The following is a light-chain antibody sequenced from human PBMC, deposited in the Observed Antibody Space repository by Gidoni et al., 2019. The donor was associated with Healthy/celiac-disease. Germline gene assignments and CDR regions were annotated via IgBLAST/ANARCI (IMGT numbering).Light chain of an antibody. Sequence: DIVLTQSPCTLSLSPGERATLSCRASQSVSSSYLAWYQQKPGQAPRLLIYGASSRATGIPDRFSGSGSGTDFTLTISRLEPEDFAVYYCQQYGSSPPLTFGGGTKVEIK. V-gene: IGKV3-20*01. CDR1: QSVSSSY. J-gene: IGKJ4*01. CDR2: GAS. CDR3: QQYGSSPPLT.